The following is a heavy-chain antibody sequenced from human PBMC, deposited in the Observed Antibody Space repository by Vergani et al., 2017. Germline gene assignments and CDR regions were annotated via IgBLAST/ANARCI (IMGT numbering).Heavy chain of an antibody. CDR3: AKANPRNRGYDYLYYYHAMDV. J-gene: IGHJ6*04. CDR1: GFTFNHYA. D-gene: IGHD5-12*01. Sequence: EVQLLESGGDLVQPGGSLRLSCAASGFTFNHYAMNWVRQAPGKGLEWVSGISGSGGSTYYAGSVKGRFTISRDSSKNTLYLQMNRLSAGDTAVYYCAKANPRNRGYDYLYYYHAMDVWCKGTTVTVSS. V-gene: IGHV3-23*01. CDR2: ISGSGGST.